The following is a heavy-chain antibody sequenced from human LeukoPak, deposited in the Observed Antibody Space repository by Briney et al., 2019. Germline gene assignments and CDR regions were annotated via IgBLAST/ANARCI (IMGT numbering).Heavy chain of an antibody. J-gene: IGHJ4*02. Sequence: PSETLSLTCTVSGGSISSYYWSWIRQPPGKGLEWIGYIYYRGSTNYNPSLKSRVTISVDTSKNQFSLKLSSVTAADTAVYYCARSRDYYDSSGYYSRFDYWGQGTLVTVSS. CDR3: ARSRDYYDSSGYYSRFDY. V-gene: IGHV4-59*01. CDR2: IYYRGST. CDR1: GGSISSYY. D-gene: IGHD3-22*01.